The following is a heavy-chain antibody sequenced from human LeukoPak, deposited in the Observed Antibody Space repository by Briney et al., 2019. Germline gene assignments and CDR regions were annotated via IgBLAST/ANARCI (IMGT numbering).Heavy chain of an antibody. J-gene: IGHJ4*02. CDR3: ARHDYGGNSGDY. CDR1: GFTFSDHH. D-gene: IGHD4-23*01. CDR2: IGSSSSTI. Sequence: PGGSLRLSCAASGFTFSDHHMDWVRQAPGRGLEWVAYIGSSSSTIYYADSVKGRFTISRDNAKNSLYLQMNSLRDEDTAVYYCARHDYGGNSGDYWGRGTLVTVSS. V-gene: IGHV3-48*02.